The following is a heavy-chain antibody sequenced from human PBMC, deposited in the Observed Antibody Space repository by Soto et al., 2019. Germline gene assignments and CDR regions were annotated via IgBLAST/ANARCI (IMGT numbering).Heavy chain of an antibody. CDR1: GGSISSSNW. CDR3: ARVSGSYYYGMDV. V-gene: IGHV4-4*02. CDR2: IYHRGST. Sequence: QVQLQESGPGLVKPSGTLSLTCAVSGGSISSSNWWSWVRQPPGKGLEWIGEIYHRGSTNYNPSLTSRVTISVDKSKNQFSLRLTSVTAADTAVYYCARVSGSYYYGMDVWGQGTTVTVSS. J-gene: IGHJ6*02. D-gene: IGHD1-26*01.